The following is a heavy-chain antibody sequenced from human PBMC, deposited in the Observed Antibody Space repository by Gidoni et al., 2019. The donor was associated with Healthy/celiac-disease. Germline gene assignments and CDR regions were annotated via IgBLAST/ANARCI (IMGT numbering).Heavy chain of an antibody. D-gene: IGHD3-3*01. V-gene: IGHV1-69*08. Sequence: QVQLVQSGAAVKTPGSWVKASCKSSGVTFSSYTISWLRQVPGQGLEWMGRIIPIPGIANYAQKFQGRVTITADKSTSTAYMELSSLRSEDTAVYYCAREEGRVLITIFGVVKPQAYYYYGMDVWGQGTTVTVSS. CDR1: GVTFSSYT. CDR3: AREEGRVLITIFGVVKPQAYYYYGMDV. J-gene: IGHJ6*02. CDR2: IIPIPGIA.